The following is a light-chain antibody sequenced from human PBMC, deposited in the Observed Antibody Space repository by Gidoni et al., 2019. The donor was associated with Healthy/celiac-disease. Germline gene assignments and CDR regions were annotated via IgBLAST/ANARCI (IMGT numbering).Light chain of an antibody. V-gene: IGKV1-39*01. Sequence: DIQLTQSPSSLSASVGDRVTITCRASQSISSYLNWYQQKPGKAPKLLIYDASSLKSRVTSRFSGSGSGTDVTITISSRQQEDFATYYCQQRYSNPLTFGGGTKVEIK. CDR2: DAS. J-gene: IGKJ4*01. CDR1: QSISSY. CDR3: QQRYSNPLT.